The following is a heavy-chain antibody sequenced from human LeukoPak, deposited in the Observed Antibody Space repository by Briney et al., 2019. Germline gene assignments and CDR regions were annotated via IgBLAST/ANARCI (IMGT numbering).Heavy chain of an antibody. CDR1: GFTVSSNY. CDR3: ARGKVGATRDLDY. V-gene: IGHV3-66*01. Sequence: GGSLRLSCAASGFTVSSNYMSWVRQAPGQGLEWVSVLYSNTYYADSVKGRFTISRDNSKNTLYLQMNSLRAEDTAVYYCARGKVGATRDLDYWGQGTLVTVSS. J-gene: IGHJ4*02. CDR2: LYSNT. D-gene: IGHD1-26*01.